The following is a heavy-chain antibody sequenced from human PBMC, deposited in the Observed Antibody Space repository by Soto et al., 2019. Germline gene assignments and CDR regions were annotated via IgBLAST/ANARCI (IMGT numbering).Heavy chain of an antibody. D-gene: IGHD3-3*01. Sequence: QVQLVQSGAEVKEPGASVKVSCKASGYTFSNYTIHWVRQAPGQSLEWLRWLNAGNGNTQYLQRFQGRVTMTRATSARTVYMEARGLRYEDTGNYFFAGADRDDFGVADYFDSLRHATLVTVSS. CDR2: LNAGNGNT. V-gene: IGHV1-3*01. J-gene: IGHJ4*01. CDR1: GYTFSNYT. CDR3: AGADRDDFGVADYFDS.